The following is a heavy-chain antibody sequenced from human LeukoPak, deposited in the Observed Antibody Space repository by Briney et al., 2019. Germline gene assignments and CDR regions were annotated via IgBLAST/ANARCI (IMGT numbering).Heavy chain of an antibody. CDR1: GFTFSSYG. V-gene: IGHV3-48*04. CDR2: ISSDGTTI. D-gene: IGHD4-23*01. J-gene: IGHJ4*02. CDR3: ARATVVSPNY. Sequence: GGSLRLSCAASGFTFSSYGMHWVRQAPGKGLEWVSYISSDGTTIYYVDSVKGRFTISRDNAKNSLYLQMNSLRAEDTAVYYCARATVVSPNYWGQGTLVTVSS.